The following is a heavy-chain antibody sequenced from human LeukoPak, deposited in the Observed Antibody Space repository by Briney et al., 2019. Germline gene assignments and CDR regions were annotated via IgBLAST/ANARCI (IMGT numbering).Heavy chain of an antibody. Sequence: GASVKVSCKASGGTFSSYAISWVRQAPGQGLEWMGGIIPIFGTANYAQKFQGRVTITADESTSTAYMELSSLRPEDTAVYYCARGKLPAAIWDFDYWGQGTLVTVSS. J-gene: IGHJ4*02. CDR2: IIPIFGTA. V-gene: IGHV1-69*13. CDR3: ARGKLPAAIWDFDY. D-gene: IGHD2-2*02. CDR1: GGTFSSYA.